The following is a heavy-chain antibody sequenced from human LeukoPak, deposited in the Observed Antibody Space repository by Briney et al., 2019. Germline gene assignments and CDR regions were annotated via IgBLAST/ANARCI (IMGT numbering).Heavy chain of an antibody. CDR2: INAGNGNT. CDR3: ARGRGYSPLRWWFDP. V-gene: IGHV1-3*01. CDR1: GYTFTSYA. D-gene: IGHD5-18*01. Sequence: ASVKVSCKASGYTFTSYAMHWVRQAPGQRLDWMGWINAGNGNTKYSQKFQGRVTITRDTSASTAYMELSSLGSEDTAVYYCARGRGYSPLRWWFDPWGQGTLVTVSS. J-gene: IGHJ5*02.